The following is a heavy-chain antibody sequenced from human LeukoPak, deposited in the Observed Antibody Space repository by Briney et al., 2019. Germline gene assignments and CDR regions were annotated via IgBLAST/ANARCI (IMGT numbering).Heavy chain of an antibody. CDR1: GFIFSSYW. D-gene: IGHD1-26*01. Sequence: PGGSLRLSCAASGFIFSSYWMTWVRQAPGKGLEWVANIKQDGSAKSYVDSVRGRFTISRDNAKNSQYLQMNSLRAEDTAVYYCARGPTRDAFDIWGQGTMVSVSS. J-gene: IGHJ3*02. CDR2: IKQDGSAK. CDR3: ARGPTRDAFDI. V-gene: IGHV3-7*01.